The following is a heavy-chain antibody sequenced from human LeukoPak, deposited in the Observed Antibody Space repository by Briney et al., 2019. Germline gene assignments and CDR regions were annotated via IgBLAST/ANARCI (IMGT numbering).Heavy chain of an antibody. CDR3: ARDRGYYDSRGYYSSLDCSDS. J-gene: IGHJ4*02. D-gene: IGHD3-22*01. Sequence: PGGSLRLSCAAAGFSFSTYSMNWVRQAPGKGLEWVSYISSTGNTKHYADSVEGRFTISRDNAKNSLYLQMNSLRVEDTAVYFCARDRGYYDSRGYYSSLDCSDSWGPGTLVTVSS. V-gene: IGHV3-48*04. CDR2: ISSTGNTK. CDR1: GFSFSTYS.